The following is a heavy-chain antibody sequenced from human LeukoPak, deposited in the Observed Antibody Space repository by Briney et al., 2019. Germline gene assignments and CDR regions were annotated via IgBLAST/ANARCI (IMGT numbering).Heavy chain of an antibody. J-gene: IGHJ4*02. Sequence: PSETLSLTCAVYGGSFSGYYWSWIRQPPGKGLEWIGEINHSGSTYYNPSLKSRVTISVDTSKNQFSLKLSSVTAADTAVYYCAITLYYYADYWGQGTLVTVSS. V-gene: IGHV4-34*01. CDR1: GGSFSGYY. CDR3: AITLYYYADY. CDR2: INHSGST. D-gene: IGHD3-10*01.